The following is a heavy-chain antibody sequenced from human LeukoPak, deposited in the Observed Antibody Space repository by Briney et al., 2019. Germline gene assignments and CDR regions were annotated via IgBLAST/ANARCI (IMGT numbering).Heavy chain of an antibody. V-gene: IGHV1-18*01. CDR2: ISAYSGNT. Sequence: ASVKVSCKASGYTFTSYGIGWVRQAPGQGLEWMGWISAYSGNTNYAENFQDRITMTRDTSTSIGNMELRSLRSDDTAVYYCARGPYYYDSETYPLDYWGQGTLVTVSS. D-gene: IGHD3-10*01. CDR1: GYTFTSYG. J-gene: IGHJ4*02. CDR3: ARGPYYYDSETYPLDY.